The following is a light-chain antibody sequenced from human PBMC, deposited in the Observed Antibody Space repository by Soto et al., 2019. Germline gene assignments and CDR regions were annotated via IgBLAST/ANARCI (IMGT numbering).Light chain of an antibody. V-gene: IGKV3-20*01. J-gene: IGKJ3*01. CDR1: QSVSRNY. CDR3: QHYGSSPFT. Sequence: EIVLTQSPGTLSLSPRERATLSCRASQSVSRNYLAWYQQKPGQAPRLLVYGASIRATGIPDRFSGSGSGTDLTLTISRVEPEDFAVYYCQHYGSSPFTFGPGTRVDIK. CDR2: GAS.